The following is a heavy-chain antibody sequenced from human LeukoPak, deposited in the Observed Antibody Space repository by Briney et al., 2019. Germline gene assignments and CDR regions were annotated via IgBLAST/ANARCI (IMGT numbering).Heavy chain of an antibody. Sequence: GRSLRLSCAASGFTFDDYAMHWVRQAPGKGLEWVSGISWNSGSIGYADSVKGRFTISRDNAKNSLYLQMNSLRAEDTAVYYCAREKISRRSNAFDIWGQGTMVTVSS. CDR2: ISWNSGSI. V-gene: IGHV3-9*01. CDR3: AREKISRRSNAFDI. D-gene: IGHD2-15*01. CDR1: GFTFDDYA. J-gene: IGHJ3*02.